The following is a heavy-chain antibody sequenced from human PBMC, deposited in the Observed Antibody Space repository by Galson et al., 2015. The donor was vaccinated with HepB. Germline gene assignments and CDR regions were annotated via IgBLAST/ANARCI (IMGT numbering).Heavy chain of an antibody. CDR1: GYSFTSYG. Sequence: SVKVSCKASGYSFTSYGVSWVRQAPGQGLEWMGWISAYNGNTKYAQKLQGRVTMTTDTSTSTAYMEVRSLRSDDTAAYYCARSSYSSSSPGAFDIWGQGTIVTVSS. J-gene: IGHJ3*02. CDR2: ISAYNGNT. CDR3: ARSSYSSSSPGAFDI. V-gene: IGHV1-18*04. D-gene: IGHD6-6*01.